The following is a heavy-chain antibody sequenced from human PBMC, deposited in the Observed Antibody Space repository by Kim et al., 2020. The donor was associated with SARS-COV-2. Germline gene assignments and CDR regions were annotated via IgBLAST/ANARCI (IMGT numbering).Heavy chain of an antibody. V-gene: IGHV1-24*01. Sequence: ASVKVSCKVSGYTLTELSMHWVRQAPGKGLEWMGGFDPEDGETIYAQKFQGRVTMTEDTPTDTAYMELSSLRSEDTAVYYCATGVAVAGTPSDYYYYYGMDVWGQGTTVTVSS. CDR1: GYTLTELS. CDR3: ATGVAVAGTPSDYYYYYGMDV. D-gene: IGHD6-19*01. CDR2: FDPEDGET. J-gene: IGHJ6*02.